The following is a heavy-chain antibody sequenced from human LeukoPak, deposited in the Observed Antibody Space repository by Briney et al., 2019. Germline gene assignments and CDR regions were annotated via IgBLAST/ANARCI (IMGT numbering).Heavy chain of an antibody. CDR3: ARLKTVLRFLEWLPDYFDY. V-gene: IGHV3-53*04. J-gene: IGHJ4*02. CDR2: IYSGGST. CDR1: GFTVSSNY. D-gene: IGHD3-3*01. Sequence: GGSLRLSCAASGFTVSSNYMSWVRQAPGKGLEWVSVIYSGGSTYYADSVKGRFTISRHNSKNTLYLQMNSLRAEDTAVYYCARLKTVLRFLEWLPDYFDYWGQGTLVTVSS.